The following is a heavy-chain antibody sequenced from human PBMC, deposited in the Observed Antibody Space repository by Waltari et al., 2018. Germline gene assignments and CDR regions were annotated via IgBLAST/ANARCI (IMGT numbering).Heavy chain of an antibody. CDR3: AREGNWNDIYYFDY. V-gene: IGHV1-69*15. J-gene: IGHJ4*02. Sequence: DVXKHGXSVXXSYKAHGXTFRNYXXXRVRKXPGQGLEWRGMILPSFVTANYAQKFQGRVTITADESTSTAYMELSSLRSEDTAVYYCAREGNWNDIYYFDYWGQGTLVTVSS. D-gene: IGHD1-1*01. CDR2: ILPSFVTA. CDR1: GXTFRNYX.